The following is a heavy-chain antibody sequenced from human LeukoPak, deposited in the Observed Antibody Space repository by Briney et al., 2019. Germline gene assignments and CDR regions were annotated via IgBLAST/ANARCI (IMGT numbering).Heavy chain of an antibody. CDR3: AKDRLVYSGHDYMYCYYGMDV. CDR1: GFTFSSYA. J-gene: IGHJ6*02. V-gene: IGHV3-23*01. CDR2: ISGSGGST. D-gene: IGHD5-12*01. Sequence: GGSLRLSCAASGFTFSSYAMSWVRQAPGKGLKWISAISGSGGSTHYADSVKGRFTISRDNSKNTLYLQMSSLRAEDTAVYYCAKDRLVYSGHDYMYCYYGMDVWGQGTTLTVSS.